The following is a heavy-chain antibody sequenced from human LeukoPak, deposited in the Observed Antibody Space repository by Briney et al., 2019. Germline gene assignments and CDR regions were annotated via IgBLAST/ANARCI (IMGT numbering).Heavy chain of an antibody. J-gene: IGHJ6*04. CDR1: GFTFSSYS. CDR2: ISSSSSYI. Sequence: PGGSLRLSCAASGFTFSSYSMNWVRQAPGKGLEWVSSISSSSSYIYYADSVKGRFTISRDNAKNSLYLQMNSLRAEDTAVYYCARAGEGHCSSTSCPEYYYYYYGMDVWGKGTTVTVSS. D-gene: IGHD2-2*01. CDR3: ARAGEGHCSSTSCPEYYYYYYGMDV. V-gene: IGHV3-21*01.